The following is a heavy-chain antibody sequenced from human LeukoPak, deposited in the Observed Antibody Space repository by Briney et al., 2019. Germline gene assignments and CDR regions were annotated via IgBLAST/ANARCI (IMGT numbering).Heavy chain of an antibody. CDR3: ARGIGDFWSATLERGYYFDY. V-gene: IGHV4-59*01. D-gene: IGHD3-3*01. CDR2: IYYSGST. CDR1: GGSISSYY. J-gene: IGHJ4*02. Sequence: SETLSLTRTVSGGSISSYYWSWIRQPPGKGLEWIGYIYYSGSTNYNPSLKSRVTISVATSKNQFSLKLSSVTAADTAVYYCARGIGDFWSATLERGYYFDYWGQGTLVTVSS.